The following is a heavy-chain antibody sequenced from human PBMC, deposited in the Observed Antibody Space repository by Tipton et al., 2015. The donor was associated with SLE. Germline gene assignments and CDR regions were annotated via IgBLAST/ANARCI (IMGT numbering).Heavy chain of an antibody. CDR2: IFSSGNT. Sequence: LRLSCTVSGDSMNSGVYYWSWLRQPAGKGLEWIGRIFSSGNTIYNPSLKSRFTISEDTSKNHFSLSLSSVTAADPAVYYCAREGISYCGGDCHGSFDYWGQGSLVTVSS. CDR1: GDSMNSGVYY. D-gene: IGHD2-21*01. CDR3: AREGISYCGGDCHGSFDY. J-gene: IGHJ4*02. V-gene: IGHV4-61*02.